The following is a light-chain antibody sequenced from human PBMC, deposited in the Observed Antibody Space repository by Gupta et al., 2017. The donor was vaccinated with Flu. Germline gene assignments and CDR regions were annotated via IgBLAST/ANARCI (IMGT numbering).Light chain of an antibody. V-gene: IGKV3-15*01. Sequence: ELVMTQSPATLSVSPGERATLSCRASQSVSSNLAWYQQKPGQAPRLLLYGASTRATGLPAGFSGSGSAREFTLTISSMQSEDVAVYYCQQYNNWPPWTFGQGTKVEIK. CDR1: QSVSSN. CDR3: QQYNNWPPWT. CDR2: GAS. J-gene: IGKJ1*01.